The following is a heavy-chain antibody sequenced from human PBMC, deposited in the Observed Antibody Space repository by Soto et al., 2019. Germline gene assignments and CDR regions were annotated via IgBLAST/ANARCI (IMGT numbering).Heavy chain of an antibody. V-gene: IGHV4-39*01. CDR2: IYYSGST. D-gene: IGHD4-17*01. Sequence: SETLSLTCTVSGGSISSSSYYWGWIRQPPGKGLEWIGSIYYSGSTYYNPSLKSRVTISVDTSKNQFSLKLSSVTAEDTAVYYCARDMTTERGFDYWGQGTLVTVCS. J-gene: IGHJ4*02. CDR3: ARDMTTERGFDY. CDR1: GGSISSSSYY.